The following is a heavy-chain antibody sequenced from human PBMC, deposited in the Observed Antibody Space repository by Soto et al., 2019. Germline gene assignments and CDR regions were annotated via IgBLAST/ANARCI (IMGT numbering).Heavy chain of an antibody. J-gene: IGHJ6*02. V-gene: IGHV4-30-2*06. CDR1: GGSITSGGYS. CDR2: IYQSGSA. CDR3: ARAFYGVDL. Sequence: SETLSLTCAVSGGSITSGGYSWSWIRQSPGQGLEWIGYIYQSGSAFYNPSLKTRVTVLVDRSKNQFSLNLTSVTAADTAVYYCARAFYGVDLWGQGTTVTVSS.